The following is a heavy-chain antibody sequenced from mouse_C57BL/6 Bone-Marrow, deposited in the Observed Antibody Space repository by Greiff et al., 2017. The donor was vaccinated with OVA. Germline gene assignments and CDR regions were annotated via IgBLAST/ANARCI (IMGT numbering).Heavy chain of an antibody. D-gene: IGHD2-1*01. CDR1: GYTFTSYW. J-gene: IGHJ2*01. CDR2: IYPGNSDT. V-gene: IGHV1-5*01. CDR3: ARSRGNYLYYFDY. Sequence: EVKLQESGAVLARPGASVKMSCKTSGYTFTSYWMHWVKQRPGQGLEWIGAIYPGNSDTSYNQKFKGKAKLTADKSSSTAYMQLSSLTSEDSAVYFCARSRGNYLYYFDYWGQGTTLTGSS.